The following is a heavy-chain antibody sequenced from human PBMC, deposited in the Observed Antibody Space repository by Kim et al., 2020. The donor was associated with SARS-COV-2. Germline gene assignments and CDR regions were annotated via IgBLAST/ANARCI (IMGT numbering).Heavy chain of an antibody. CDR3: ARTYAGVTSVSDWFDP. V-gene: IGHV1-69*13. J-gene: IGHJ5*02. CDR1: GGTFSSYA. D-gene: IGHD3-16*01. Sequence: SVKVSCKASGGTFSSYAISWVRQAPGQGLEWMGGIIPIFGTANYAQKFQGRVTITADESTSTAYMELSSLRSEDTAVYYCARTYAGVTSVSDWFDPWGQGTLVTVSS. CDR2: IIPIFGTA.